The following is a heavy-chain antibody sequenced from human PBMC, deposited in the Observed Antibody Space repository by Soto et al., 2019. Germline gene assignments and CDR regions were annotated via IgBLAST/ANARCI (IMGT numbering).Heavy chain of an antibody. J-gene: IGHJ4*02. CDR1: GFTFGSYW. CDR3: ARAGYCGPGCYYYFDY. Sequence: VQLVESGGGLVQPGGSLRLSCAVSGFTFGSYWMNWVRLIPGKGLEWVAYIKPDGSATYYVDSVKGRFTISRDNAKTSLCLQMNSLRVEDTSVYYCARAGYCGPGCYYYFDYWGQGTLVTVSS. D-gene: IGHD2-21*02. CDR2: IKPDGSAT. V-gene: IGHV3-7*01.